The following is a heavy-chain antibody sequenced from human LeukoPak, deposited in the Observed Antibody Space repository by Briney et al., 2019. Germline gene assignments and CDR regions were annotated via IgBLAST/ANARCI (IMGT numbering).Heavy chain of an antibody. CDR1: GFTFSSYN. Sequence: PGESLRLSCAASGFTFSSYNMNWVRQAPGKGLDWVSSISTTSSHISYTDSVKGRFTISRDNSKNTLYLQMNSLRAEDTAVYYCARDTGSGSYLLGYWGQGTLVTVSS. CDR2: ISTTSSHI. CDR3: ARDTGSGSYLLGY. J-gene: IGHJ4*02. V-gene: IGHV3-21*04. D-gene: IGHD3-10*01.